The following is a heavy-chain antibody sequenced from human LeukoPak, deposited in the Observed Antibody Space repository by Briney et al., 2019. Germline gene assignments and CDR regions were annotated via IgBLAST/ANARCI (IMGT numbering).Heavy chain of an antibody. V-gene: IGHV2-5*02. CDR1: GFSLSTSGVG. J-gene: IGHJ4*02. D-gene: IGHD3-22*01. Sequence: SGPTLVNPTQTLTLTCTFSGFSLSTSGVGVGWIRQPPGKALEWLALIYWDDDKRYSPSLKSRLTITKDTSKNQVVLTMNNMDPVDTATYYCAHSAYYYDSSGYYSSSPASFDYWGQGTLVTVSS. CDR2: IYWDDDK. CDR3: AHSAYYYDSSGYYSSSPASFDY.